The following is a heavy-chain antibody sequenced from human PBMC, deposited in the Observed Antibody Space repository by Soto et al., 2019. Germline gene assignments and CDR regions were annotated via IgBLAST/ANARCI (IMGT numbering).Heavy chain of an antibody. Sequence: GGSLRLSCAASGFTVSSNYMSWVRQAPGKGLEWVSVIYSGGSTYYADSVKGRFTISRDNSKNTLYLQMNSLRAEDTAVYYCARDSDYGDHRLGYWGQGTLVTVSS. D-gene: IGHD4-17*01. V-gene: IGHV3-53*01. J-gene: IGHJ4*02. CDR2: IYSGGST. CDR1: GFTVSSNY. CDR3: ARDSDYGDHRLGY.